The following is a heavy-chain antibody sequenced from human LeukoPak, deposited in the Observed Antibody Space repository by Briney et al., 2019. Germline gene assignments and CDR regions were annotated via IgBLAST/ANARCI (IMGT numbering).Heavy chain of an antibody. Sequence: ASVKVSCKASGYTFTGYCMHWVRQAPGQGLEWMGWINPNSGGTNYAQKFQGRVTMTRDTSISTAYMELSRLRSDDTAVYYCATDVATEGLFDYWGQGTLVTVSS. J-gene: IGHJ4*02. V-gene: IGHV1-2*02. D-gene: IGHD5-12*01. CDR1: GYTFTGYC. CDR2: INPNSGGT. CDR3: ATDVATEGLFDY.